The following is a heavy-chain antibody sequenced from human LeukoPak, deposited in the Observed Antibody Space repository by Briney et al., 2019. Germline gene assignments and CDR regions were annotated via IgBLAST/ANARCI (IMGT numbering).Heavy chain of an antibody. D-gene: IGHD3-22*01. CDR2: ISGSGDNT. CDR3: AKLIRGYWTPFDY. V-gene: IGHV3-23*01. Sequence: GGSLRLSCAASGFTFSNYAMSWVRQAPGKGLEWVSVISGSGDNTYYSDSVKGRFTISRDNSKNTLYLQMNSLRAEDTAVYYCAKLIRGYWTPFDYWGQGTLVIVSS. CDR1: GFTFSNYA. J-gene: IGHJ4*02.